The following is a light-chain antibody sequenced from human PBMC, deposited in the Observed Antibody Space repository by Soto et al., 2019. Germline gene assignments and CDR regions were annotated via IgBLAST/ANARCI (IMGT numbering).Light chain of an antibody. J-gene: IGKJ1*01. CDR1: QSISSW. CDR2: DAS. Sequence: FQMSHYTSTLSASVGDRVTITCRASQSISSWLAWYQQKPGKAPKLLIYDASSLDSGVPSRFSGSGSGTEFTLTISSLQHDDFATYYCQQYNSYWTFGEGTKVDIK. V-gene: IGKV1-5*01. CDR3: QQYNSYWT.